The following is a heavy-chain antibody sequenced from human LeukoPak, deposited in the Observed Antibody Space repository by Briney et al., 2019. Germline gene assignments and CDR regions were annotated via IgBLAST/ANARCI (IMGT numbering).Heavy chain of an antibody. CDR1: GGSITSSSHH. Sequence: SETLSLTCTVSGGSITSSSHHWGWLRQPPGKGLEWIGSIYYSGTTYYKPSLRSRVTISVDTSKNQFSLKLSSVTAADTAVYYCARLHDSSGYYYYYYYMDVWGKGTTVTVSS. D-gene: IGHD3-22*01. CDR2: IYYSGTT. CDR3: ARLHDSSGYYYYYYYMDV. J-gene: IGHJ6*03. V-gene: IGHV4-39*07.